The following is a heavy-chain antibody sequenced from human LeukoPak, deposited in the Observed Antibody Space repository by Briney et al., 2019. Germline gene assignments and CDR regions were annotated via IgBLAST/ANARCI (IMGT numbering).Heavy chain of an antibody. Sequence: SETPSLTCTVSGGSISSYYWSWIRQPPGKGLEWIGYIYYSGSAHYKPSLKSRVTISVDTSKNHFSLNLTSVTAADTAVYYCARCVSSSWYSACWFDPWGQGTLVTVSS. CDR2: IYYSGSA. CDR1: GGSISSYY. D-gene: IGHD6-13*01. CDR3: ARCVSSSWYSACWFDP. V-gene: IGHV4-59*08. J-gene: IGHJ5*02.